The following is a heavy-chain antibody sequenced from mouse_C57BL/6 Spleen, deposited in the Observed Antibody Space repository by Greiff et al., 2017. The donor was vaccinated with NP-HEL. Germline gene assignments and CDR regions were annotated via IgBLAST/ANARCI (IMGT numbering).Heavy chain of an antibody. CDR3: ARDQEGGNYDYAMDY. J-gene: IGHJ4*01. CDR2: ISDGGSYT. CDR1: GFTFSSYA. D-gene: IGHD2-1*01. Sequence: EVKLEESGGGLVKPGGSLKLSCAASGFTFSSYAMSWVRQTPEKRLEWVATISDGGSYTYYPDNVKGRFTISRDNAKNNLYLQMSHLKSEDTAMYYCARDQEGGNYDYAMDYWGQGTSVTVSS. V-gene: IGHV5-4*01.